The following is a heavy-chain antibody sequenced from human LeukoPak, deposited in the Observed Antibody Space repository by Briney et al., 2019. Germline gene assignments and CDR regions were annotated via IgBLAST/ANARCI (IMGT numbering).Heavy chain of an antibody. Sequence: GASVKVSCKASGYTFTSYGISWVRQAPGQGLEWMGWISAYNGNTNYAQKLQGRVTMTTDTSTSTAYMELRSLRSDDTAVYYCARDGDDFWSGYQFDYWGQGTLVTVSS. D-gene: IGHD3-3*01. V-gene: IGHV1-18*01. J-gene: IGHJ4*02. CDR2: ISAYNGNT. CDR1: GYTFTSYG. CDR3: ARDGDDFWSGYQFDY.